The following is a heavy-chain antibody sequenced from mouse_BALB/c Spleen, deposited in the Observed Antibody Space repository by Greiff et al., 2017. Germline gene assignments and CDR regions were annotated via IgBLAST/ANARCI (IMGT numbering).Heavy chain of an antibody. D-gene: IGHD3-3*01. Sequence: QVHVKQSGPELVKPGASVKMSCKASGYTFTDYVISWVKRRTGQGLEWIGEIYPGSGSTYYNEKFKGKATLTADKSSNTAYMQLSSLTSEDSAVYFCARWGGPFDYWGQGTTLTVSS. CDR2: IYPGSGST. J-gene: IGHJ2*01. CDR1: GYTFTDYV. CDR3: ARWGGPFDY. V-gene: IGHV1-77*01.